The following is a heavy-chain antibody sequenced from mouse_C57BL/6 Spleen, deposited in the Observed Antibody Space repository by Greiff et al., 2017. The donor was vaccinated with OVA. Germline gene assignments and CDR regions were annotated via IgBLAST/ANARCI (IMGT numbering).Heavy chain of an antibody. J-gene: IGHJ2*01. Sequence: QVQLQQPGAELVMPGASVKLSCKASGYTFTSYWMHWVKQRPGQGLEWIGEIDPSDSYTNYNQKFKGKSTLTVDKSSSTAYMQLSSLTSEDSAVYYCARWDYGYDGFDYWGQGTTLTVSS. D-gene: IGHD2-2*01. CDR2: IDPSDSYT. V-gene: IGHV1-69*01. CDR1: GYTFTSYW. CDR3: ARWDYGYDGFDY.